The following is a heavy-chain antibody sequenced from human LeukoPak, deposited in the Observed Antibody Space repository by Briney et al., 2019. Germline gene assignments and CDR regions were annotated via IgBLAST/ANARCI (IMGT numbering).Heavy chain of an antibody. CDR2: IYYSGST. CDR3: ARIRSRKWGFDY. Sequence: IPSETLSLTCTVSGGSISSSSYYWGWIRQPPGKGLEWIGSIYYSGSTNYNPSLKSRVTISIDTSKNQFSLKLSSVTAADTAVYYCARIRSRKWGFDYWGQGTLVTVSS. J-gene: IGHJ4*02. V-gene: IGHV4-39*07. CDR1: GGSISSSSYY. D-gene: IGHD1-26*01.